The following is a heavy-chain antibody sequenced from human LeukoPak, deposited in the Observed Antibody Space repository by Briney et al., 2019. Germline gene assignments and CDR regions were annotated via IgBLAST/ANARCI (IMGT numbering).Heavy chain of an antibody. V-gene: IGHV4-34*01. CDR2: INHSGST. Sequence: SETLSLTCAVYGGSFSGYYWSWIRQPPGKGLEWIGEINHSGSTNYNPSLKSRVTISVDTSKNQFSLKLSSVTAADTAVYYCARGMSPPCGMDVWGQGTTVTVSS. CDR1: GGSFSGYY. CDR3: ARGMSPPCGMDV. J-gene: IGHJ6*02.